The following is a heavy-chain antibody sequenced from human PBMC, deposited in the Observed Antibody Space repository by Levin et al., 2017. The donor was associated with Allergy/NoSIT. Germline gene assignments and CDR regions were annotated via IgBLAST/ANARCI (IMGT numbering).Heavy chain of an antibody. CDR2: MNPNSGNT. Sequence: GESLKISCKASGYTFTSYDINWVRQATGQGLEWMGWMNPNSGNTGYAQKFQGRVTMTRNTSINTAYMELSSLRSEDTAVYYCARAGVASNRYYYYGMDVWGQGTTVTVSS. CDR1: GYTFTSYD. D-gene: IGHD3-3*01. V-gene: IGHV1-8*01. J-gene: IGHJ6*02. CDR3: ARAGVASNRYYYYGMDV.